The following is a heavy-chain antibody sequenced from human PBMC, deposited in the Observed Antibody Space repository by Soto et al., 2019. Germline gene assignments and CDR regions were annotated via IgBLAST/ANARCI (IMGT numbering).Heavy chain of an antibody. CDR3: AASSGSYYVIAY. CDR2: IKSKTDGGTT. D-gene: IGHD1-26*01. J-gene: IGHJ4*02. Sequence: EVQLVESGGGLVKPGGSLRLSCAASGFTFSNAWMNWVRQAPGKGLEWVGRIKSKTDGGTTDYAAPVKGRFTISRDVSKNTLYMQMNSLKTEATAVYYCAASSGSYYVIAYWGRGTLVTVSS. CDR1: GFTFSNAW. V-gene: IGHV3-15*07.